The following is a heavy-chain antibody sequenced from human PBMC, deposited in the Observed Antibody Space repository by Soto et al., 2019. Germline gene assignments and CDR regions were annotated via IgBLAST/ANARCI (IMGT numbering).Heavy chain of an antibody. CDR1: GGSISSYY. Sequence: SETLSLTCTVSGGSISSYYWSWIRQPAGKXLEWIGRIYTSGSTNYNPSLKSRVTMSVDTSKNQFSLKLSSVTAADTAVYYCAREGIAVAGTWYYYGMDVWGQGTTVTVSS. CDR2: IYTSGST. J-gene: IGHJ6*02. D-gene: IGHD6-19*01. CDR3: AREGIAVAGTWYYYGMDV. V-gene: IGHV4-4*07.